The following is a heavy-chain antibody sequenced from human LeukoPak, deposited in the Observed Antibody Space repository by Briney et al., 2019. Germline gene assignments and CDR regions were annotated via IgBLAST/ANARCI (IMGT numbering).Heavy chain of an antibody. CDR1: GFTFSSYS. CDR3: ARDGYTSGWFDP. CDR2: ISSSSSYI. D-gene: IGHD5-12*01. J-gene: IGHJ5*02. V-gene: IGHV3-21*01. Sequence: GGSLRLSCAASGFTFSSYSMNWVRQAPGKGLEWVSSISSSSSYIYYGDSVKGRFTISRDNAKNSLYLQMNSLRAEDTAVYYCARDGYTSGWFDPWGQGTLVTVSS.